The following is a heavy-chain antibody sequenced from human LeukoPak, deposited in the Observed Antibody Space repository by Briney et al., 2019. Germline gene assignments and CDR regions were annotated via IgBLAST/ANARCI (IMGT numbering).Heavy chain of an antibody. J-gene: IGHJ4*02. CDR3: ASIVVVITEEDY. Sequence: SETLSLTCTVSGGSISSSSYYWGWIRQPPGKRLEWIGSIYYSGSTYYNPSLKSRVTISVDTSKNQFSLKLSSVTAADTAVYYCASIVVVITEEDYWGQGTLVTVSS. CDR2: IYYSGST. CDR1: GGSISSSSYY. D-gene: IGHD3-22*01. V-gene: IGHV4-39*01.